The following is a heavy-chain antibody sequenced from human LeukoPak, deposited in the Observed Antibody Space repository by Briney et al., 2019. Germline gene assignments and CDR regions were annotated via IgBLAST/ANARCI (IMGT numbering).Heavy chain of an antibody. V-gene: IGHV3-33*06. D-gene: IGHD2-15*01. CDR1: GFNFRSYG. CDR2: IWPDGSNT. J-gene: IGHJ4*02. CDR3: AKDQYCYGAYCRGFDY. Sequence: PGRSLRLSCVASGFNFRSYGMHWVRQAPGKGLEWVAVIWPDGSNTFYAESVKGRFAISRDNSKNTLYLQMNSLRGEDTAVYYRAKDQYCYGAYCRGFDYWGQGTLVTVSS.